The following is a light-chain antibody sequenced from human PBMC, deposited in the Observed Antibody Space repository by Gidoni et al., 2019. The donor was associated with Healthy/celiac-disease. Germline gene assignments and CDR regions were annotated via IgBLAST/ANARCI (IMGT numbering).Light chain of an antibody. CDR1: QGISSA. Sequence: AIPLTQSPSSLSASVGDRVTITCRASQGISSALAWYQQKPGKAPKLLIYDASSLESGVPSRFSGSGSGTDFTLTISSLQPEDFATYYCQQFNSYPHAFGQXTKVEIK. CDR3: QQFNSYPHA. CDR2: DAS. V-gene: IGKV1-13*02. J-gene: IGKJ1*01.